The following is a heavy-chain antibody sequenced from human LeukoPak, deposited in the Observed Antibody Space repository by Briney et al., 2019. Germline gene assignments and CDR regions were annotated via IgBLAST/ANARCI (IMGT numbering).Heavy chain of an antibody. CDR2: ISYSGVDT. Sequence: GGSLRLSCAASGFTFSDYAMSWLRQAPGGGPEWVSAISYSGVDTYYADSVKGRLTMSRDNSKSTLYLQMNRLRAEDTAVYYCANGTSNSPKDYWGQGTLVTVSS. CDR3: ANGTSNSPKDY. V-gene: IGHV3-23*01. CDR1: GFTFSDYA. D-gene: IGHD2-2*01. J-gene: IGHJ4*01.